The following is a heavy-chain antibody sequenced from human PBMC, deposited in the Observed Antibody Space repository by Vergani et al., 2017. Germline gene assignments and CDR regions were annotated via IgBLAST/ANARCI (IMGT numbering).Heavy chain of an antibody. CDR2: ISYDGSNK. D-gene: IGHD3-22*01. V-gene: IGHV3-30*18. CDR1: GFTFSSYG. Sequence: QVQLVESGGGVVQPGRSLRLSCAASGFTFSSYGMHWVRQAPGKGLEWVAVISYDGSNKYYADSVKGRFTISRDNSKNTLYLQMNSLRAEDTAVYYCAKDGYYDDSSGYYFDYWGQGTLVTVSS. CDR3: AKDGYYDDSSGYYFDY. J-gene: IGHJ4*02.